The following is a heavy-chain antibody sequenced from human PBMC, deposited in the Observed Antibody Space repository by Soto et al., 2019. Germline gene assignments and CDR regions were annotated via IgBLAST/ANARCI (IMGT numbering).Heavy chain of an antibody. D-gene: IGHD6-6*01. Sequence: SETLSLTCTVSGGSISSSSYYWGWIRQPPGKGLEWIGSIYYSGSTYYNPSLKSRVTISVDTPKNQFSLKLSSVTAADTAVYYCARCIAARLYYYYGMDVWGQGTTVTVSS. CDR1: GGSISSSSYY. CDR2: IYYSGST. CDR3: ARCIAARLYYYYGMDV. V-gene: IGHV4-39*01. J-gene: IGHJ6*02.